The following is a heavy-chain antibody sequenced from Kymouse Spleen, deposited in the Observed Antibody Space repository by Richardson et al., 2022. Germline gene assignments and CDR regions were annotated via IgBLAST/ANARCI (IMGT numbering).Heavy chain of an antibody. V-gene: IGHV4-61*01. Sequence: QVQLQESGPGLVKPSETLSLTCTVSGGSVSSGSYYWSWIRQPPGKGLEWIGYIYYSGSTNYNPSLKSRVTISVDTSKNQFSLKLSSVTAADTAVYYCARDGDCSGGSCYYYYGMDVWGQGTTVTVSS. CDR3: ARDGDCSGGSCYYYYGMDV. CDR1: GGSVSSGSYY. J-gene: IGHJ6*02. CDR2: IYYSGST. D-gene: IGHD2-15*01.